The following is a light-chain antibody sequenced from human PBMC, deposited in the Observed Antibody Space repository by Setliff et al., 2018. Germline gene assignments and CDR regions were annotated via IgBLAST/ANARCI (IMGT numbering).Light chain of an antibody. CDR2: ANN. Sequence: QSALTQPPSASGTPGQRVTISCSGSSSNIGSNTVNWYQQVPGTAPKLLMYANNQRPSGVPDRFSGSKSGTSASLAISGLQSEDEADYYCVAWDAKLSAYVFGIGTKVTV. J-gene: IGLJ1*01. V-gene: IGLV1-44*01. CDR3: VAWDAKLSAYV. CDR1: SSNIGSNT.